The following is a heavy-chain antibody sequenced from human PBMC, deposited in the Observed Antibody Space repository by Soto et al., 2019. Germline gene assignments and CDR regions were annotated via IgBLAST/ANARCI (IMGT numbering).Heavy chain of an antibody. CDR2: IYYSGST. CDR1: GGSINGYY. CDR3: TRTKTGYAFDF. J-gene: IGHJ4*02. D-gene: IGHD5-12*01. Sequence: PSETLSLTCTVSGGSINGYYGTWIRQPPGKGLEWIGYIYYSGSTNYNPSLKSRVTISLDRSKNQFSLKLSSVTAADTAVYYCTRTKTGYAFDFWGQGTLVTVSS. V-gene: IGHV4-59*01.